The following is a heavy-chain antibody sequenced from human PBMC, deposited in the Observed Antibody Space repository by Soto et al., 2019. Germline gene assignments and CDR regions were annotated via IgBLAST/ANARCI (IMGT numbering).Heavy chain of an antibody. Sequence: EVQLVESGGGLVKPGGSLRLSCAASGFTFSRYSMNWVRQARGKGLEWVSSISSSSSYIYYADSVKGRFTISRDNDKNPLYLQMNSLRAEDTAVYYCAREREIGYSYDPGNYWGQGTLVTVSS. CDR3: AREREIGYSYDPGNY. D-gene: IGHD5-18*01. CDR2: ISSSSSYI. CDR1: GFTFSRYS. J-gene: IGHJ4*02. V-gene: IGHV3-21*01.